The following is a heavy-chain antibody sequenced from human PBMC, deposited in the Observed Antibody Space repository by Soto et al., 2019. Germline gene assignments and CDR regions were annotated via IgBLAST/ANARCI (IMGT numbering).Heavy chain of an antibody. V-gene: IGHV3-53*01. J-gene: IGHJ4*02. CDR3: ARGVYDSSGYPDYFDY. Sequence: PVGSLRLSCAASGFTVSSNYMSWVRQAPGKGLEWVSVIYSGGSTYYADSVKGRFTISRDNSKNTLYLQMNSLRAEDTAVYYCARGVYDSSGYPDYFDYWGQGTLVTVSS. CDR2: IYSGGST. CDR1: GFTVSSNY. D-gene: IGHD3-22*01.